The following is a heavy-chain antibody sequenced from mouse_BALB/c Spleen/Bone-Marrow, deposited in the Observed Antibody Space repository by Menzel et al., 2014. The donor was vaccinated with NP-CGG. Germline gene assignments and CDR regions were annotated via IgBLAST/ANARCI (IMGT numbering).Heavy chain of an antibody. V-gene: IGHV1-77*01. CDR3: ARSPNWDPYYAVDS. D-gene: IGHD4-1*01. Sequence: QVQLQQPGPELVKPGASVKMSCKASGYTFTDYVISWVKQRTGQGLEWIGEIYPGSGSTHSNEKFKGKATLTADKSSNTAYMQLSSLTSEDSAVYFCARSPNWDPYYAVDSWGQGTSVTVSS. CDR2: IYPGSGST. J-gene: IGHJ4*01. CDR1: GYTFTDYV.